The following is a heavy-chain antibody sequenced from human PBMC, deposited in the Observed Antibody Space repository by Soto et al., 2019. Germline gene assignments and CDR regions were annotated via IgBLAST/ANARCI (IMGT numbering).Heavy chain of an antibody. CDR1: GYTFTSYG. Sequence: ASVKVSCKASGYTFTSYGISWVRQAPGQGLEWMGCISAYNGNTNYAQKLQGRVTMTPDTSTSTAYMELRSLRSEDTAVYYCAGSALECSGGSCYSASFDYWGQGTLVTVSS. J-gene: IGHJ4*02. V-gene: IGHV1-18*01. D-gene: IGHD2-15*01. CDR3: AGSALECSGGSCYSASFDY. CDR2: ISAYNGNT.